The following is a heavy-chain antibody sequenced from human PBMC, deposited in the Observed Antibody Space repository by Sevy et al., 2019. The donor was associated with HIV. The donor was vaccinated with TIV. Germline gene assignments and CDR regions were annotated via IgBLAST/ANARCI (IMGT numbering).Heavy chain of an antibody. CDR3: ARDLRYYDFWSGYDYSYYYAMDV. J-gene: IGHJ6*02. CDR1: GGTFSSYA. D-gene: IGHD3-3*01. CDR2: IIPIFGTA. Sequence: ASVKVSCKASGGTFSSYAISWVRQAPGHGLEWMGGIIPIFGTANYAQKFQGRVTITADESTSTGYMELSSMRSEDTAVYYCARDLRYYDFWSGYDYSYYYAMDVWGQGTTVTVSS. V-gene: IGHV1-69*13.